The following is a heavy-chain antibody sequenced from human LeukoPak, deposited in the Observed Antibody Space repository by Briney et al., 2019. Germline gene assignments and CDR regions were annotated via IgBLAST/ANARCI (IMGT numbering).Heavy chain of an antibody. Sequence: GESLKISCKGSGYSFTSYWIGWVRQLPGKGLECMGIIYPVDSHTTYSPSFQGQVTISADKSNSTAYLQWSSLKASDTAMYCCARQTLLYDYVWGTPVPAYYFDYWGQGTLVTVSS. D-gene: IGHD3-16*01. CDR3: ARQTLLYDYVWGTPVPAYYFDY. V-gene: IGHV5-51*01. CDR1: GYSFTSYW. CDR2: IYPVDSHT. J-gene: IGHJ4*02.